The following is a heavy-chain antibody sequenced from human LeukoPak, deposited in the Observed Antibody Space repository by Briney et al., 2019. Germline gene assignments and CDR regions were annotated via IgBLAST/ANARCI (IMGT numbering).Heavy chain of an antibody. J-gene: IGHJ4*02. D-gene: IGHD3-10*01. CDR1: GLSFSRYG. V-gene: IGHV3-33*01. CDR3: ATEDYNASFDY. Sequence: GGSLRLSCVVSGLSFSRYGMHWVRQAPGKGLDWVAVIWYDGDTKYYAASVKGRFTISRDNSKNTLYLQMDSLRAEDTAFYYCATEDYNASFDYWGQGTLVTVSS. CDR2: IWYDGDTK.